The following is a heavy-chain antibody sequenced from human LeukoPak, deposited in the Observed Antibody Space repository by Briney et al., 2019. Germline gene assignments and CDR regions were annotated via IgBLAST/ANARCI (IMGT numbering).Heavy chain of an antibody. V-gene: IGHV4-34*01. D-gene: IGHD4-11*01. J-gene: IGHJ5*02. CDR2: IDYSGRP. Sequence: SEALSLSCSAYNESFNGYYWSWIRQSPGKGLEWIGHIDYSGRPNYNPSLQSRVTISVDTSRNHLSLKLTSVTAADTAFYYCARGADYWPDSWGRETLVTVSS. CDR3: ARGADYWPDS. CDR1: NESFNGYY.